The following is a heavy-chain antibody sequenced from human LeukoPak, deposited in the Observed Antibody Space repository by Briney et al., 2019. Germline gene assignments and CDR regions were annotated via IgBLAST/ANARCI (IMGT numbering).Heavy chain of an antibody. Sequence: SETLSLTCTVSGGPISSYYWSWIRQPAGKGLEWIGRIYTSGSTNYNPSLKSRVTMSVDTSKNQFSLKLSSVTAADTAVYYCASGSDYYYYMDVWGKGTTVTVSS. CDR2: IYTSGST. D-gene: IGHD3-10*01. CDR1: GGPISSYY. J-gene: IGHJ6*03. V-gene: IGHV4-4*07. CDR3: ASGSDYYYYMDV.